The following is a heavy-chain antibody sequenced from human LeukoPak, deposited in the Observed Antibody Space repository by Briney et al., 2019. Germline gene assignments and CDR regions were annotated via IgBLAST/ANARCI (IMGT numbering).Heavy chain of an antibody. D-gene: IGHD6-13*01. Sequence: PGGSLRLSCAASGFTVSSNYMSWVRQAPGKGLEWVSVIYSGGSTYYADSVKGRFTISRDNSKNTLYLQMNSLRAEDTAVHYCARAKPISAAGNKVNWYFDLWGRGTLVTVSS. CDR1: GFTVSSNY. J-gene: IGHJ2*01. CDR3: ARAKPISAAGNKVNWYFDL. V-gene: IGHV3-53*05. CDR2: IYSGGST.